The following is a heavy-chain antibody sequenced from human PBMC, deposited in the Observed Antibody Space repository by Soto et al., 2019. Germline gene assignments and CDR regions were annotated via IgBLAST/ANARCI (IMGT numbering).Heavy chain of an antibody. CDR2: VQSDGSSP. D-gene: IGHD3-16*01. J-gene: IGHJ4*02. V-gene: IGHV3-74*01. CDR3: ARGGDPDY. CDR1: GFTFNYYW. Sequence: EVQLVESGGGLVQPGGSLRLSCVASGFTFNYYWMHWVRQAPGKGLVWVSRVQSDGSSPDYVDSVKGRFTISRDNAKNTLYLQMNNLRAEDTAVYYCARGGDPDYWGQGTLVTVSS.